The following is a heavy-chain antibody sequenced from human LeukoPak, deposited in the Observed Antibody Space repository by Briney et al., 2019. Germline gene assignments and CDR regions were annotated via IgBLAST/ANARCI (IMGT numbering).Heavy chain of an antibody. CDR3: ARGKVLRFLEWSGSYYYYGMDV. V-gene: IGHV1-69*13. J-gene: IGHJ6*02. CDR2: IIPIFGTA. Sequence: SVKVSCKASGYTFTNYDINWVRQATGQGLEWMGGIIPIFGTANYAQKFQGRVTITADESTSTAYMELSSLRSEDTAVYYCARGKVLRFLEWSGSYYYYGMDVWGQGTTVTVSS. D-gene: IGHD3-3*01. CDR1: GYTFTNYD.